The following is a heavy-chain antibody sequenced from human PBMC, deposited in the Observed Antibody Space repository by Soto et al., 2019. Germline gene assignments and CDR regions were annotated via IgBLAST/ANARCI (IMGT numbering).Heavy chain of an antibody. CDR1: GGSVSGYL. Sequence: QVQLQQWGAGLVRPSETLSLTCGVYGGSVSGYLWSWVRQPPGKGLEWIGEINPRGTTNYNPSLTSRANISIDKSENQFSLRLSAVTAADTAVYYCARDELLPGSPGVSGYFELWGRGTLVTVSS. J-gene: IGHJ2*01. CDR3: ARDELLPGSPGVSGYFEL. D-gene: IGHD5-12*01. V-gene: IGHV4-34*01. CDR2: INPRGTT.